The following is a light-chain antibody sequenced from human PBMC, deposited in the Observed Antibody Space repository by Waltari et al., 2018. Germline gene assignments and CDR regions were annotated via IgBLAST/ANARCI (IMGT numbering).Light chain of an antibody. V-gene: IGKV3-20*01. Sequence: EIVLTQSPGTASLSPGERVTLSCRASQTVGSSSLAWYQQKPGQAPRLVIYRASRRATGVPDRFSGGGSGTYFSLTISRLEPEDFAVYYCQQHGTLPATFGQGTKVEIK. CDR1: QTVGSSS. CDR2: RAS. J-gene: IGKJ1*01. CDR3: QQHGTLPAT.